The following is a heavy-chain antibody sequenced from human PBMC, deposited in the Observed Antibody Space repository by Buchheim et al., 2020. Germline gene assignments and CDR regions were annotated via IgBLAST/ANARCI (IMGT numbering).Heavy chain of an antibody. CDR2: ISGSGGST. CDR1: GFTFSSYA. V-gene: IGHV3-23*01. CDR3: AKDHADYYDSSGYPHVY. Sequence: EVQMLESGGGLVQPGGSLRLSCAASGFTFSSYAMSWVRQAPGKGLEWVSAISGSGGSTYYADSVKGRFTLSRDNYKNTLYLQMNSLRAEDTAVYYCAKDHADYYDSSGYPHVYWGQGTL. D-gene: IGHD3-22*01. J-gene: IGHJ4*02.